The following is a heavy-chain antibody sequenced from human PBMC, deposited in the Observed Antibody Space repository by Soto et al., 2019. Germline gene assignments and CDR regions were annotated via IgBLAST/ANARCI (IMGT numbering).Heavy chain of an antibody. CDR2: ISSTGTII. Sequence: QVQLVESGGGLVKPGGSLRLSCAASAFTCSDYYMNWIRQAPGKGLEWVSHISSTGTIIYYADSVKGRFTISRDNAQNSLYLQMNSLRAEDTAVYYCARDPFWSGFHGMDVWGQGTTVTVSS. V-gene: IGHV3-11*01. D-gene: IGHD3-3*01. CDR3: ARDPFWSGFHGMDV. J-gene: IGHJ6*02. CDR1: AFTCSDYY.